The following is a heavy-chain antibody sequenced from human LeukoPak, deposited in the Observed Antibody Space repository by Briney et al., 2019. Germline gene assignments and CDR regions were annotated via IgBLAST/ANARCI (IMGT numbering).Heavy chain of an antibody. CDR3: ARDLGQYYDTSDNWFDP. CDR1: GFTFSSYG. J-gene: IGHJ5*02. D-gene: IGHD3-22*01. Sequence: GSLRLSCAASGFTFSSYGMHWVRQAPGKGLEWVAVISYDGSNKYYADSVKGRFTISRDNSKNTLYLQMNSLRAEDTAVYYCARDLGQYYDTSDNWFDPWGQGTLVTVSS. CDR2: ISYDGSNK. V-gene: IGHV3-30*03.